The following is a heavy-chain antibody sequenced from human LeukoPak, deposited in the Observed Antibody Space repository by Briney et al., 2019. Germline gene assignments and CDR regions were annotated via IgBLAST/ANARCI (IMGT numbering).Heavy chain of an antibody. V-gene: IGHV3-23*01. Sequence: TGGSLRLSCAASGFTFSRSWMSWVRQAPGKGLEWVSAISGSGGSTYYADSVKGRFTISRDNSKNTLYLQMNSLRAEDTAVYYCAKIGSGSYDYWGQGTLVTVSS. CDR3: AKIGSGSYDY. D-gene: IGHD3-10*01. CDR2: ISGSGGST. CDR1: GFTFSRSW. J-gene: IGHJ4*02.